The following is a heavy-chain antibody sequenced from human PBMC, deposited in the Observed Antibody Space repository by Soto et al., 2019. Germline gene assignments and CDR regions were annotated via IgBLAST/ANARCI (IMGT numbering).Heavy chain of an antibody. Sequence: ASVKVSCKASGYTFTSYYMHWVRQAPGQGLEWMGIINPSGGSTSYAQKFQGRVTMTRDTSTSTVYIELSSLRSEDTAVYYCARAPRLRGVLIWSHFEIWGQGTMVTVAS. D-gene: IGHD3-10*01. CDR3: ARAPRLRGVLIWSHFEI. CDR1: GYTFTSYY. CDR2: INPSGGST. J-gene: IGHJ3*02. V-gene: IGHV1-46*03.